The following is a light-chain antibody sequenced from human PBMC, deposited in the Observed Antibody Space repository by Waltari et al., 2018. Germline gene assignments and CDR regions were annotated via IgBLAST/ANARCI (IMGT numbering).Light chain of an antibody. V-gene: IGLV2-18*02. CDR2: AVL. J-gene: IGLJ2*01. CDR1: NSDVGLSGR. CDR3: CSYTPGNNVI. Sequence: QYALTQHPSGSGSPGQSVTISCTGTNSDVGLSGRVSWYQQFPGTAPKLIIYAVLNRPFGVPDRFSGYKSGNTASLTISGLQPEDDADYYCCSYTPGNNVIFGGGTQVTVL.